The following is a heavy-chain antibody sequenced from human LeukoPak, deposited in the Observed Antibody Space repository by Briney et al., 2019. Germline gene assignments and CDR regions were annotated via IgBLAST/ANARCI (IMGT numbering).Heavy chain of an antibody. V-gene: IGHV3-48*01. CDR2: ISSSGSTI. CDR3: ARLDAYYYDSSGYYGVDP. D-gene: IGHD3-22*01. CDR1: GFTFSSYS. J-gene: IGHJ5*02. Sequence: HPGGSLRLSCAASGFTFSSYSMNWVRQAPGKGLEWVSYISSSGSTIYYADSVKGRFTISRDNAKNSLYLQMNSLRAEDTAVYYCARLDAYYYDSSGYYGVDPWGQGTLVTVSS.